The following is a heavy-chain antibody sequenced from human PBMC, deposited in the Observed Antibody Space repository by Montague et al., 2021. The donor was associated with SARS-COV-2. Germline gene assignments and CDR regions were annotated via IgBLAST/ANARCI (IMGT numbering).Heavy chain of an antibody. D-gene: IGHD5-24*01. J-gene: IGHJ1*01. CDR2: ISYDGSNK. CDR1: GFTFSSYA. CDR3: ARGIDGYNEYFQH. Sequence: SLRLSCAASGFTFSSYAMHWVRQAPGKGLEWVALISYDGSNKYSVDSVKGRFTISRDNSKNTLYLHMNSLRAEDTAVYYCARGIDGYNEYFQHWGQGTLVTVSS. V-gene: IGHV3-30*04.